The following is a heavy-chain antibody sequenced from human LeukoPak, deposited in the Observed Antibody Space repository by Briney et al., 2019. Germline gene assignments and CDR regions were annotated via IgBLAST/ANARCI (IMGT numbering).Heavy chain of an antibody. Sequence: SQTLSLTCTVSGGSISSGGYYWSWIRQHPGKGLECIGYIYYSGSTYYNPSLKSRVTISVDTSKNQFSLKLSSVTAADTAVYYCARAGYDFWSGYHGYYFDYWGQGTLVTVSS. CDR2: IYYSGST. J-gene: IGHJ4*02. CDR1: GGSISSGGYY. CDR3: ARAGYDFWSGYHGYYFDY. D-gene: IGHD3-3*01. V-gene: IGHV4-31*03.